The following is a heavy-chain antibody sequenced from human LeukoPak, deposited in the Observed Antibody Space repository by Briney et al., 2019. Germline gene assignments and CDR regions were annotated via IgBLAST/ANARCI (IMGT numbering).Heavy chain of an antibody. Sequence: GGSLRLPCEASGFTFTSYAMQWVRQAPGKGLEWVALISYDGTEYYADSVRGRFTISRDNSKTTVYLQMNSLRSEDTAVYYCARDWSAGKWGQGTLVTVSS. CDR3: ARDWSAGK. J-gene: IGHJ4*02. CDR1: GFTFTSYA. V-gene: IGHV3-30*01. CDR2: ISYDGTE. D-gene: IGHD3-3*01.